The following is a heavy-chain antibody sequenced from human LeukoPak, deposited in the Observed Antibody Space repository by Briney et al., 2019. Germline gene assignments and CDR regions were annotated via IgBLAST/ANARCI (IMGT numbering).Heavy chain of an antibody. CDR1: GYTFSDYY. J-gene: IGHJ4*02. V-gene: IGHV1-2*02. CDR2: INPNSGGT. Sequence: GASVTVSCKASGYTFSDYYMHWVRQAPGQGLEWMGWINPNSGGTNYAQKFQGRVTMTRDTSISAAYMELRRLRSDDTAVYYCARVPLGVYYYDSSGYYYFDYWGQGALVTVSS. CDR3: ARVPLGVYYYDSSGYYYFDY. D-gene: IGHD3-22*01.